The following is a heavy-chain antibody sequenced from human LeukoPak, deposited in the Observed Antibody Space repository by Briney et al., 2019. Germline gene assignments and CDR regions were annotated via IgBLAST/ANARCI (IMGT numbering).Heavy chain of an antibody. CDR1: GYSISSGYY. V-gene: IGHV4-38-2*02. D-gene: IGHD1-7*01. CDR3: ARDRITGTPDY. Sequence: SETLSLTCTVFGYSISSGYYWGWIRQPPGKGLEWIGSIYHSGSTYYNPSLKSRVTISVDTSKNQFSLKLSSVTAADTAVYYCARDRITGTPDYWGQGTLVTVSS. CDR2: IYHSGST. J-gene: IGHJ4*02.